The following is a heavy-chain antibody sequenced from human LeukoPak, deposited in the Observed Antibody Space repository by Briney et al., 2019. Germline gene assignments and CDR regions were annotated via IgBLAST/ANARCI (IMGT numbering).Heavy chain of an antibody. CDR3: ARGGSDGSGWYH. Sequence: PGGSLRLSCAASEFTFDDYGMSWVRQAPGKGLEWVSSISSSSSYIYYADSVKGRFTISRDNAQNSLYLHMNSLRAEDTAVYYCARGGSDGSGWYHWGQGTLVTVSS. J-gene: IGHJ5*02. CDR2: ISSSSSYI. CDR1: EFTFDDYG. D-gene: IGHD6-19*01. V-gene: IGHV3-21*01.